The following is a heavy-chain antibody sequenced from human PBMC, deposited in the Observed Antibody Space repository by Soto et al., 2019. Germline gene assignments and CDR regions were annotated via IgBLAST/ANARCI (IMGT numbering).Heavy chain of an antibody. CDR1: GFTFSCYT. V-gene: IGHV3-21*01. D-gene: IGHD3-3*01. CDR3: ARGLVLRFLEWLSPLGY. CDR2: ISSRSSYI. Sequence: VGPLILSCAASGFTFSCYTMHWVRQDPGKGLEWVSSISSRSSYIYYADSVKGRFTISRDNAKNSLYLQRNSLRAEDTAVYYCARGLVLRFLEWLSPLGYWXQGTLVTVSS. J-gene: IGHJ4*02.